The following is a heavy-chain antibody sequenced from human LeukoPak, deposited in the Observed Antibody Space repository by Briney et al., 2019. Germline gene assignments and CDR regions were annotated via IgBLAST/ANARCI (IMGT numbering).Heavy chain of an antibody. J-gene: IGHJ4*02. CDR3: ATDYYDSSGYYYPFDY. CDR1: GGSISSSSYY. Sequence: SETLSLTCTVSGGSISSSSYYWGWIRQPPGKGLEWIGSIYHSGSTYYNPSLKSRVTISVDTSKNQFSLKLSSVTAADTAVYYCATDYYDSSGYYYPFDYWGQGTLVTVSS. CDR2: IYHSGST. D-gene: IGHD3-22*01. V-gene: IGHV4-39*02.